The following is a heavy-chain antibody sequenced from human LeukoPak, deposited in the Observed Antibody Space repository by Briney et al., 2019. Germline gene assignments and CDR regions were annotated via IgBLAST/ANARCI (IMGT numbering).Heavy chain of an antibody. CDR2: LSSDGNT. Sequence: GRSLRLSCAASGFTVITNDMTWVRQAPGKGLEWVSVLSSDGNTKYEDSVQSRFTISRDNSKNTLYLEMNRLRPDDTAVYYCARGVEPLAANTLAYWGQGTLGTVSS. J-gene: IGHJ4*02. V-gene: IGHV3-53*01. CDR1: GFTVITND. CDR3: ARGVEPLAANTLAY. D-gene: IGHD1-14*01.